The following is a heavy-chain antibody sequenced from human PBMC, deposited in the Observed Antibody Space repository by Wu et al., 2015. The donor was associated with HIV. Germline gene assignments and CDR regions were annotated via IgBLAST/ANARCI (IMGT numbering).Heavy chain of an antibody. V-gene: IGHV1-2*02. J-gene: IGHJ5*02. Sequence: QVQLVQSGAEVKKPGASVKVSCKTSGYMFIGYYMHWVRQAPGQGLEWMGWIHPSSGGTKYAQNFQGRVTMTRDTSKTTVYMEMSSLRYDDTAVYYCARAWATGITMKEGFDPWGQGTLVTVSS. CDR1: GYMFIGYY. CDR2: IHPSSGGT. D-gene: IGHD3-22*01. CDR3: ARAWATGITMKEGFDP.